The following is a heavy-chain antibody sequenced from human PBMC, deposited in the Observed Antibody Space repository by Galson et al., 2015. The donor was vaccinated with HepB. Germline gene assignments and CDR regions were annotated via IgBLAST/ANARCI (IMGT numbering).Heavy chain of an antibody. J-gene: IGHJ4*02. CDR2: ISGSGGST. D-gene: IGHD3-10*01. CDR1: GFTFSSYA. CDR3: AKTLRLDGYYYGSGSPLDY. Sequence: SLRLSCAASGFTFSSYAMSWVRQAPGKGLEWVSAISGSGGSTYYADSVKGRFTISRDNSKNTLYLQMNSLRAEDTAVYYCAKTLRLDGYYYGSGSPLDYWGQGTLVTVSS. V-gene: IGHV3-23*01.